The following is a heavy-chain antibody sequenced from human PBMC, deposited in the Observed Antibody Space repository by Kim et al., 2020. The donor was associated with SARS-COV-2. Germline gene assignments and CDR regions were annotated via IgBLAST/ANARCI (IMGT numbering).Heavy chain of an antibody. V-gene: IGHV1-18*01. Sequence: ASVKVSCKASGYTFTSYGISWVRQAPGQGLEWMGWISAYNGNTNYAQKLQGRVTMTTDTSTSTAYMELRSLRSDDTAVYYCARERVATIDQYYYYYYGMDVWGQGTTVTVSS. CDR1: GYTFTSYG. J-gene: IGHJ6*02. D-gene: IGHD5-12*01. CDR3: ARERVATIDQYYYYYYGMDV. CDR2: ISAYNGNT.